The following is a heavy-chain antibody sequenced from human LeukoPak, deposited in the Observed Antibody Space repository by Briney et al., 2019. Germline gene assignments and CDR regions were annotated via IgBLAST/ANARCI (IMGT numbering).Heavy chain of an antibody. CDR3: ARDACSSTSCFRDY. CDR1: GFTFSDYY. CDR2: INGSGSII. Sequence: GGSLRLSCAASGFTFSDYYMGWIRQAPGKGLEWLSYINGSGSIIFYADSVKGRFNISRDNPKNSLYLQINSLRAEDTAVYYCARDACSSTSCFRDYWGQGTRVTVSS. D-gene: IGHD2-2*01. V-gene: IGHV3-11*04. J-gene: IGHJ4*02.